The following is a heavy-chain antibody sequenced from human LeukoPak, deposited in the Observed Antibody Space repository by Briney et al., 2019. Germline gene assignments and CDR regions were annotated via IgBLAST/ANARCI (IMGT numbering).Heavy chain of an antibody. CDR3: AKMVVYGDYPSPYMDV. V-gene: IGHV3-23*01. CDR2: ISGRDGST. D-gene: IGHD4-17*01. Sequence: GGSLRLSCAASGFTFSTYAMSWVRQAPGKGLEWVSGISGRDGSTYYADSVKGRFTISRDNSKNTLYLQMNSLRAEDTAVYYCAKMVVYGDYPSPYMDVWGKGTTVTVSS. J-gene: IGHJ6*03. CDR1: GFTFSTYA.